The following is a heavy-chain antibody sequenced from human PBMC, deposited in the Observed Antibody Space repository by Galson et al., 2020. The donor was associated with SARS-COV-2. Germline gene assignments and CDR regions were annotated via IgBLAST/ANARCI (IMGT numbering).Heavy chain of an antibody. CDR2: INPNSGGT. CDR3: ARDLRIIVASLYGMDV. J-gene: IGHJ6*02. CDR1: GYTFTGYY. D-gene: IGHD5-12*01. Sequence: ASVKVPCKASGYTFTGYYMHWVRQAPGQGLEWMGWINPNSGGTKYEQKFQGRVTMTRDTSISTAYMEPSRLRSDDTAVYYCARDLRIIVASLYGMDVWGQGTTVTVSS. V-gene: IGHV1-2*02.